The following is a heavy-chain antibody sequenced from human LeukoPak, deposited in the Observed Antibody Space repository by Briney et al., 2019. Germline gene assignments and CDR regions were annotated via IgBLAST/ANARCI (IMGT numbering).Heavy chain of an antibody. CDR1: EFTLSSYW. CDR2: IKQDGSEK. Sequence: GGSLRLSCAASEFTLSSYWMAWVRQAPGKGLAWVANIKQDGSEKYYVDSVKGRFTISRDNARNSLYLQMNNLRAEGTAIFYCARVNPLMAPGAFDIWGQGTMVAVSS. V-gene: IGHV3-7*01. CDR3: ARVNPLMAPGAFDI. J-gene: IGHJ3*02. D-gene: IGHD2-8*01.